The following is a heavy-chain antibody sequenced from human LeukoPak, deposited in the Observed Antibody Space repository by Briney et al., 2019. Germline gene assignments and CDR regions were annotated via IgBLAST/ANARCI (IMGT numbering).Heavy chain of an antibody. CDR2: IYRGGST. CDR3: ARGRLELRALDY. J-gene: IGHJ4*02. Sequence: GGSLRLSCAASGFTVSSNYMSWVRQAPGKGLEWVSVIYRGGSTYYADSVKGRFTISRDNSKNTLYLQMNSLRAEDTAVYYCARGRLELRALDYWGQGTLVTVSS. D-gene: IGHD1-7*01. V-gene: IGHV3-53*01. CDR1: GFTVSSNY.